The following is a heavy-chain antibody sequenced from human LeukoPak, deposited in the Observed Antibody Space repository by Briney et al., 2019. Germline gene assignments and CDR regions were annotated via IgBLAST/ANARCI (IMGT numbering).Heavy chain of an antibody. V-gene: IGHV4-59*01. CDR1: GGSISSYY. J-gene: IGHJ2*01. Sequence: PSETLSLTCTVSGGSISSYYWSWIRQPPGKGLEWIGYIYYSGSTNYNPSLKSRVTISVDTSKNQFSLKLSSVTAADTAVYYCARVGNYYDSSGYKTSALWYFDLWGRGTLVTVSS. CDR3: ARVGNYYDSSGYKTSALWYFDL. D-gene: IGHD3-22*01. CDR2: IYYSGST.